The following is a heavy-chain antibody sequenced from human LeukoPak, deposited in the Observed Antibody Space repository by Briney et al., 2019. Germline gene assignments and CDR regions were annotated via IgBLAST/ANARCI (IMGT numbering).Heavy chain of an antibody. CDR3: AREIAVAGRIHLKAFDI. J-gene: IGHJ3*02. V-gene: IGHV3-7*01. CDR2: IKQDGSEK. Sequence: GGSLRLSCAASGFTFSSYWMSWVRQAPGKGLEWVANIKQDGSEKYYVDSVKGRFTISRDNAKNSLYLQMNSLRAEDTAVYYCAREIAVAGRIHLKAFDIWGQGTMVTVSS. D-gene: IGHD6-19*01. CDR1: GFTFSSYW.